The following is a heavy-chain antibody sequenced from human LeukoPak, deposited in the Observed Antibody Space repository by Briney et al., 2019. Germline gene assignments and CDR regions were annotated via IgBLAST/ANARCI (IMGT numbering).Heavy chain of an antibody. CDR1: GFTFSGYP. J-gene: IGHJ4*02. CDR3: ARGSGTRVAPYYFDH. CDR2: ISYDGNNK. V-gene: IGHV3-30-3*01. D-gene: IGHD1-1*01. Sequence: PGGSLRLSCAASGFTFSGYPIHWVRQAPGKGLEWVAVISYDGNNKYFADSVKGRFTISRDNSKNTLYLQVNSLRTEDTAMYYCARGSGTRVAPYYFDHWGQGTLVTVSS.